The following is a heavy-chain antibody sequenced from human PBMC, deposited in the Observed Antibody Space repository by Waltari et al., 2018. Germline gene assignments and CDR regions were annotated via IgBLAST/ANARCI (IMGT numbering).Heavy chain of an antibody. CDR3: ATHKLGISQHYYHMGA. V-gene: IGHV1-69*12. CDR2: IIPIFGIP. Sequence: QLVQSGAEVRTPGSSVKVSCKASGGPFGGYGISWVRLTPGQRLEWLGVIIPIFGIPDYSQKFQDRLTITADASTSTAYMELSSLTSEDTAIYFCATHKLGISQHYYHMGAWGKGTTVTISS. D-gene: IGHD7-27*01. J-gene: IGHJ6*03. CDR1: GGPFGGYG.